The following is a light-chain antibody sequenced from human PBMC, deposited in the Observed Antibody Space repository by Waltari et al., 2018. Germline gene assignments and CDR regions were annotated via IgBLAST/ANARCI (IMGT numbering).Light chain of an antibody. CDR1: QSLLHSNGNTY. CDR2: KVS. Sequence: DVVMTQFPLSLPITPGQPASMTCRSSQSLLHSNGNTYLSWFLQKPGQPPRRLIYKVSNRDSGVPDRFSGSGAGTDFTLKISRVEAGDVGVYYCMQGTHFPFTFGPGTKLDIK. CDR3: MQGTHFPFT. J-gene: IGKJ3*01. V-gene: IGKV2-30*02.